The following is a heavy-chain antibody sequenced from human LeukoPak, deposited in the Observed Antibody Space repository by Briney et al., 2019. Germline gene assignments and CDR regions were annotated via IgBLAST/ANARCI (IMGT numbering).Heavy chain of an antibody. CDR3: ASRDYFDY. CDR2: ITADSGTT. V-gene: IGHV3-48*02. Sequence: GGSLRLSCAVSGFTFSTKSMNWVRQAPGKGLEWVSYITADSGTTYYADSVKGRFTISRDNARNSLYLQMNSLRDEDTAVYYCASRDYFDYWGQGTLVTVSS. CDR1: GFTFSTKS. J-gene: IGHJ4*02.